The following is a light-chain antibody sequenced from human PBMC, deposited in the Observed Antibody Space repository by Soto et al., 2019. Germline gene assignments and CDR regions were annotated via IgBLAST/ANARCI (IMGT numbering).Light chain of an antibody. CDR3: QHYNSYLRT. V-gene: IGKV1-5*03. CDR2: KAS. J-gene: IGKJ1*01. Sequence: DIQMAQSPSTLSASVGDRVTITCRASQRISSWLAWYQQKPGKAPKLLIYKASTLQSGVPSRFSGSGSGTEFSLTISSLQPDDYATYYCQHYNSYLRTFGQGTRVDI. CDR1: QRISSW.